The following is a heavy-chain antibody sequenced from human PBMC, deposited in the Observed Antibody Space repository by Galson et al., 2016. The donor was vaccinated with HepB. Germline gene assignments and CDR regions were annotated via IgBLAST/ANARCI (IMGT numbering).Heavy chain of an antibody. Sequence: SVKVSCKASGYTFTSYGISWVRQAPGQGLEWMGWISASKGKTNYAQNLQGRVTMTTDTYTSTVYMELRSLRSDDTAVYYCARESPHIAVPVLDDWGQGTLVTVSS. CDR3: ARESPHIAVPVLDD. D-gene: IGHD6-19*01. CDR2: ISASKGKT. CDR1: GYTFTSYG. V-gene: IGHV1-18*01. J-gene: IGHJ4*02.